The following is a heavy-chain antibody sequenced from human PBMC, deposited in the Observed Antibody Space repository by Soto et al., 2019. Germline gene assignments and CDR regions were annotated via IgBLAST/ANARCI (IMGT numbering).Heavy chain of an antibody. CDR2: ISAYNGNT. CDR1: GYTFTSYG. CDR3: AFPVWFGELSYYGMDV. Sequence: QVQLVQSGAEVKKPGASVKVSCKASGYTFTSYGISWVRQAPGQGLEWMGWISAYNGNTNYAQKLQGRVTMTTDTSTSTAYMELRSLRSDDTAVYYCAFPVWFGELSYYGMDVWGQGTTVTVSS. V-gene: IGHV1-18*01. J-gene: IGHJ6*02. D-gene: IGHD3-10*01.